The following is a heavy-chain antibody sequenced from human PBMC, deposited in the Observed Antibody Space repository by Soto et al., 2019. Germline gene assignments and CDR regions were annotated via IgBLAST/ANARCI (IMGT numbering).Heavy chain of an antibody. CDR1: GGSFSGYY. Sequence: LSLTCAVYGGSFSGYYWSWVRQPPGQGLEWIGEINHSGSTNYNPSLKSPVTISVDTSKNQFSLKLSSVTAADTAVYYCARGCSYYDILTGYQNWFDPWGQGTLVTVSS. CDR2: INHSGST. D-gene: IGHD3-9*01. J-gene: IGHJ5*02. V-gene: IGHV4-34*01. CDR3: ARGCSYYDILTGYQNWFDP.